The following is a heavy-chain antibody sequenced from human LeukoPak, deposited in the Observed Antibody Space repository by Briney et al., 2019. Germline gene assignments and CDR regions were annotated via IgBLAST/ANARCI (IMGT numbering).Heavy chain of an antibody. D-gene: IGHD5-24*01. V-gene: IGHV3-33*06. CDR1: GFTFSSYG. CDR2: IWYDGSNK. J-gene: IGHJ4*02. CDR3: AKEVQMATIKDDSSYFDY. Sequence: GGSLRLSCAASGFTFSSYGMHWVRQAPGKGLEWVAVIWYDGSNKYYADSVKGRFTISRDNSKNTLYLQMNSLRAEDTAVYYCAKEVQMATIKDDSSYFDYWGQGTLVTVSS.